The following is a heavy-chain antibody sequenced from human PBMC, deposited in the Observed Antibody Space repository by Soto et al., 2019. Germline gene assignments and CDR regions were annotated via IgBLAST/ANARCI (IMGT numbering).Heavy chain of an antibody. Sequence: EVQLLESGGGLVQPGGSLRLSCAASGLTFRNYVMSWVRQAPGKGLEWLSTISGSGSNTYYADSVRRRFAISRDNSKNTWYLRMDSLGAEDTAVYSCGKLAWLGDLPGHDYWGQGTLVTVSA. D-gene: IGHD3-10*01. CDR2: ISGSGSNT. CDR3: GKLAWLGDLPGHDY. V-gene: IGHV3-23*01. J-gene: IGHJ4*02. CDR1: GLTFRNYV.